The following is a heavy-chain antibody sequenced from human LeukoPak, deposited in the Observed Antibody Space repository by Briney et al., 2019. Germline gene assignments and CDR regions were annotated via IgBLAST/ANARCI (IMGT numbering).Heavy chain of an antibody. Sequence: GGSLRLSCAASGFTFNSYGMHWVRQAPGKGLEGVAGRWYVGSNKYNADSVKGRFTISRDESKNALYLQMSSLRAEHTAMYYCARGLPTVMKYYFDYWGQGTLVTVSS. CDR1: GFTFNSYG. CDR2: RWYVGSNK. D-gene: IGHD4-11*01. CDR3: ARGLPTVMKYYFDY. V-gene: IGHV3-33*01. J-gene: IGHJ4*02.